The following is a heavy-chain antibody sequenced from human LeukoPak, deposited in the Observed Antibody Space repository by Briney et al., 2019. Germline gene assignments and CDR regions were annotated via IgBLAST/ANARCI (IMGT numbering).Heavy chain of an antibody. CDR3: AKDNDYYDSSGYLDY. D-gene: IGHD3-22*01. V-gene: IGHV3-30*04. CDR2: ISYDGSYK. Sequence: GGSLRLSCAASGFTFSNYAIHWVRQAPGKGLEWVAVISYDGSYKSYADSVKGRFTISRDNSKNTLYLQMNSLRAEDTAVYYCAKDNDYYDSSGYLDYWGQGTLVTVSS. J-gene: IGHJ4*02. CDR1: GFTFSNYA.